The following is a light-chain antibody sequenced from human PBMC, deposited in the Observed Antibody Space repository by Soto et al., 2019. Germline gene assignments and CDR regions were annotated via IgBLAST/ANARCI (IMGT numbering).Light chain of an antibody. CDR3: CSYAGSYTLV. Sequence: QSALTQPRSVSGSPGQSVTISCIGTSSDVGAYNYVSWYQQHPGKVPKLLIYDVSQRSSGVPDRFSGSKSGNTASLTISGLQAEDEADYYCCSYAGSYTLVFGGGTKLTVL. V-gene: IGLV2-11*01. CDR2: DVS. J-gene: IGLJ2*01. CDR1: SSDVGAYNY.